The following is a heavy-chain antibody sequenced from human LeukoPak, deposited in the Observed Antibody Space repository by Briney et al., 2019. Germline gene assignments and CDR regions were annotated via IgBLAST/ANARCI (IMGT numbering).Heavy chain of an antibody. CDR3: ARYRVITNDYFDS. CDR1: GFTFGDYY. J-gene: IGHJ4*02. CDR2: ISNSGNTI. Sequence: GGSLRLSCAASGFTFGDYYMTWIRQAPGKGLEWVSYISNSGNTIKEADSVKGRFTISRDNAQNSLFLQMKSLRAEDTAVYYCARYRVITNDYFDSWGQGTLVTFSS. V-gene: IGHV3-11*01. D-gene: IGHD3-16*01.